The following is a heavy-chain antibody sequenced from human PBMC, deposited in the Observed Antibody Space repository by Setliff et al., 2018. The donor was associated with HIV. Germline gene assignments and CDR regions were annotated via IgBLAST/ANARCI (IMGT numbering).Heavy chain of an antibody. CDR2: IYYSGST. D-gene: IGHD3-10*01. CDR3: ARLYYYGSGSYFHYMDV. Sequence: SETLSLTCTVSGDSINSGNYYWSWIRQHPGKGLEWIGYIYYSGSTYYSPSLKSRVTISVDTSKNQFSLKLSSVTAADTAVYYCARLYYYGSGSYFHYMDVWGKGTTVTVSS. J-gene: IGHJ6*03. V-gene: IGHV4-30-4*08. CDR1: GDSINSGNYY.